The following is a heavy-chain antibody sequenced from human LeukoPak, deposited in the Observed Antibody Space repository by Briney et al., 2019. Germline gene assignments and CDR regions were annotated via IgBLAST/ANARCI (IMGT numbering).Heavy chain of an antibody. CDR1: GFTFSTYA. CDR3: ARTYYYDSSGYQEIYYYYGMDV. D-gene: IGHD3-22*01. Sequence: PGGSLRLSCSASGFTFSTYAMHWVRQAPGKGLEYVSAISSNGDNTYYADSVKGRFSISRDNSKNTLYLQMNSLRAEDTAVYYCARTYYYDSSGYQEIYYYYGMDVWGQGTTVTVSS. V-gene: IGHV3-64*04. CDR2: ISSNGDNT. J-gene: IGHJ6*02.